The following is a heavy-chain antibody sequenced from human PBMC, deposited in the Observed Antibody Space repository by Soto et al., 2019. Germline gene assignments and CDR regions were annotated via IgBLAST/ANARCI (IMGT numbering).Heavy chain of an antibody. D-gene: IGHD1-20*01. CDR3: AIDKFPEYKNAFSYGLDV. J-gene: IGHJ6*01. CDR2: IKEDESEM. CDR1: GFSFTDYW. Sequence: GGSLRLSCVASGFSFTDYWMTWVRQAPGKGLEWVAIIKEDESEMRYVDSVKGRFTISRDNVRNSLYLQMNSLTAEDSAVYYCAIDKFPEYKNAFSYGLDVWGHGTTVTVSS. V-gene: IGHV3-7*03.